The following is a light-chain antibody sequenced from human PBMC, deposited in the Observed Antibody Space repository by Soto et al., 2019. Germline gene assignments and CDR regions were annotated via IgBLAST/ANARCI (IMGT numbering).Light chain of an antibody. CDR1: SGHSNYA. CDR2: RNSDGSH. V-gene: IGLV4-69*01. CDR3: QTWGSGIVV. J-gene: IGLJ2*01. Sequence: QAVVTQSPSASASLGASVKLTCTLSSGHSNYAIAWHQQQSEKGPRYLMKRNSDGSHSKGDGIPDRFSGSSSGAERYLTISSLQSEDEADYYCQTWGSGIVVFGGGTKVTVL.